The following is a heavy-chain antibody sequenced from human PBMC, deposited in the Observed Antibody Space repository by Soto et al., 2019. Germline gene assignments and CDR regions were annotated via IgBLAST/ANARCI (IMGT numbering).Heavy chain of an antibody. J-gene: IGHJ4*02. Sequence: GASVKVSCKASGYTFTSYGISWVRQAPGQGLEWMGWISAYNGNTNYAQKLQGRVTMTTDTSTSTAYMELRSLRSDDTAVYYCARGPYYYDSSGYGDLDYWGQGTLVTVS. CDR3: ARGPYYYDSSGYGDLDY. D-gene: IGHD3-22*01. V-gene: IGHV1-18*04. CDR2: ISAYNGNT. CDR1: GYTFTSYG.